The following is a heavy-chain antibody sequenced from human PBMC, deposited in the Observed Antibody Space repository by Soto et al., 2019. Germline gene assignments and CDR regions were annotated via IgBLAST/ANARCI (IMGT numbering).Heavy chain of an antibody. J-gene: IGHJ6*02. CDR2: IIPIFGTA. CDR1: GGTFSSYA. D-gene: IGHD3-10*01. CDR3: ATTYYYGSGSYLLGYYYYYGMDV. Sequence: QVQLVQSGAEVKKPGSSVKVSCKASGGTFSSYAISWVRQAPGQGLEWMGGIIPIFGTANYAQKFQGRVTIRADESTSTAYMELSSLRSEDTAVYYCATTYYYGSGSYLLGYYYYYGMDVWGQGTTVTVSS. V-gene: IGHV1-69*01.